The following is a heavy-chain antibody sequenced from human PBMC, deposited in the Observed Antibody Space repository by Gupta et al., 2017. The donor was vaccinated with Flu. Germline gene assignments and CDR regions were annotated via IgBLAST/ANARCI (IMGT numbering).Heavy chain of an antibody. CDR3: AKCQRSTSCSLDAFDI. V-gene: IGHV3-23*01. Sequence: EVQLLESGGGLVQPGGSLRLSCAASGFTFTSYAMSWVRQAPGKGLEWVSAISGSGGSTYYADSVKGRFTISRDNSKNTLYLQMNSLRAEDTAVYYCAKCQRSTSCSLDAFDIWGQGTMVTVSS. CDR1: GFTFTSYA. J-gene: IGHJ3*02. D-gene: IGHD2-2*01. CDR2: ISGSGGST.